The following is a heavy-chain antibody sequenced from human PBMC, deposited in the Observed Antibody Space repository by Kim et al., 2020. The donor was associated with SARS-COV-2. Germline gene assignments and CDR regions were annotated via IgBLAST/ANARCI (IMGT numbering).Heavy chain of an antibody. CDR1: GGSISSYY. CDR3: ARYSSGWFFDY. Sequence: SETLSLTCTVSGGSISSYYWSWIRQPPGKGLEWIGYIYYSGSTNYNPSLKSRVTISVDTSKNQFSLKLSSVTAADTAVYYGARYSSGWFFDYWGQGTLVT. V-gene: IGHV4-59*01. J-gene: IGHJ4*02. CDR2: IYYSGST. D-gene: IGHD6-19*01.